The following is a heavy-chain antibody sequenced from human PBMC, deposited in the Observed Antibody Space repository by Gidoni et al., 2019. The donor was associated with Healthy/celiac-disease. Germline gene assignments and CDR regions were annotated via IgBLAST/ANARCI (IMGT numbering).Heavy chain of an antibody. J-gene: IGHJ4*02. Sequence: QVQLQQWGAGLLKPSETLSPTCAVDGGSFSGYYWSWIRQPPGKGLEWIGEINHSGSTNYNPSLKSRVTISVDTSKNQFSLKLSSVTAADTAVYYCARGLPKWELLNYFDYWGQGTLVTVSS. CDR2: INHSGST. CDR3: ARGLPKWELLNYFDY. CDR1: GGSFSGYY. V-gene: IGHV4-34*01. D-gene: IGHD1-26*01.